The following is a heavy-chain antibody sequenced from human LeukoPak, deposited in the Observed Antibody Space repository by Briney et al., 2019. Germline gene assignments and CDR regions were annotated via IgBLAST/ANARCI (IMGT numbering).Heavy chain of an antibody. Sequence: GSLRLSCAASGFTFTNYAMSWVRQAPGKGLEWVSGISGGGGSTYYADSVKGRFTISKDNSKNTLYLQMNSLRAEDTAVYYCARGAYYYEDWGQGTLVTVSS. CDR2: ISGGGGST. J-gene: IGHJ4*02. CDR1: GFTFTNYA. D-gene: IGHD3-22*01. V-gene: IGHV3-23*01. CDR3: ARGAYYYED.